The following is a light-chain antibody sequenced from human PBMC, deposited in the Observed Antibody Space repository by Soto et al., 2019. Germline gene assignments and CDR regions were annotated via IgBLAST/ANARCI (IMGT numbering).Light chain of an antibody. Sequence: DVVMTQSPLSLPVTPGEPASISCRSSQSLLHSNGYNYLDWYLQKPGQSPQLLIYLCSNRASGVPDRFSGSGSGTDFTLKISRVEAEDVGVYYCMQALQTPFTFGQGTRLEI. CDR3: MQALQTPFT. CDR1: QSLLHSNGYNY. CDR2: LCS. J-gene: IGKJ5*01. V-gene: IGKV2-28*01.